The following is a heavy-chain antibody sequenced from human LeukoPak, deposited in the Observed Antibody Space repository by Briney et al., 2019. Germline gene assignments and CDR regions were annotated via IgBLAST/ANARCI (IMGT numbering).Heavy chain of an antibody. CDR1: GFTVSSNY. J-gene: IGHJ4*02. V-gene: IGHV3-53*01. Sequence: PGGSLRLSCAASGFTVSSNYMSWVRQAPGKGLEWVSVIYSGGSTYYADSVKGRFTISRDNSKNTLYHQMNSLRAEDTAVYYCARVWFGESFFDYWGQGTLVTVSS. CDR2: IYSGGST. CDR3: ARVWFGESFFDY. D-gene: IGHD3-10*01.